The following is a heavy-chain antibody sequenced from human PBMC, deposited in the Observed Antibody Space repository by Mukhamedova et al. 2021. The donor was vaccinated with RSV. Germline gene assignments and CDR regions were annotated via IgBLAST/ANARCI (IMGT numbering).Heavy chain of an antibody. Sequence: SMNWVRQAPGKGLEWVSAISSSSTYTYYAASVKGRFTISRDNAKNSLYLQMNSLRAEDTAVYFCARFITGAATFDYWGQGTLVT. CDR3: ARFITGAATFDY. CDR2: ISSSSTYT. D-gene: IGHD6-13*01. V-gene: IGHV3-21*01. CDR1: S. J-gene: IGHJ4*02.